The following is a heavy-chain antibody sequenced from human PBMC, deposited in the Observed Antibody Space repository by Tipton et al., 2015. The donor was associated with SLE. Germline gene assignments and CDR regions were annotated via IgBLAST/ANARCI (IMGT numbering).Heavy chain of an antibody. Sequence: TLSLTCTVSGGSISSSSYYWGWIRQPPGKGLERIGRIYYSGSSYYNPSLKSRVTISVDTSKNQFSLKLSSVTAADTAMYYCVRERKYVVRFRELVAPDLWGQGTAITVSS. D-gene: IGHD1-26*01. CDR1: GGSISSSSYY. V-gene: IGHV4-39*07. CDR3: VRERKYVVRFRELVAPDL. CDR2: IYYSGSS. J-gene: IGHJ3*01.